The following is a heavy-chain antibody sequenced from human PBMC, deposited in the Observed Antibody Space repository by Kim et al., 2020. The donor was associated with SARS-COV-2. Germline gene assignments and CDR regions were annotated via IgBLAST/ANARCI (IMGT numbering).Heavy chain of an antibody. Sequence: SETLSLTCAVYGGSFSGYYWSWIRQPPGKGLEWIGEINHSGSTNYNPSLKSRVTISVDTSKNQFSLKLSSVTAADTAVYYCARGGYCSSRCVGRMVVAARYNWFDPWGQGTLVTVSS. CDR3: ARGGYCSSRCVGRMVVAARYNWFDP. J-gene: IGHJ5*02. D-gene: IGHD2-2*01. V-gene: IGHV4-34*01. CDR2: INHSGST. CDR1: GGSFSGYY.